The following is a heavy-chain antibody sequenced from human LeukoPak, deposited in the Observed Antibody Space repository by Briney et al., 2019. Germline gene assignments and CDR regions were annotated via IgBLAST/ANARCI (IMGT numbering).Heavy chain of an antibody. CDR2: INPSGGST. J-gene: IGHJ4*02. D-gene: IGHD1-26*01. CDR3: ARDMTPMSLYSGSYLGGY. Sequence: ASVKVSCKASGYTFTSYYMHWVRQAPGQGLEWMGIINPSGGSTSYAQKFQGRVTMTRDTSTSTVYMELSSLGSEDTAVYYCARDMTPMSLYSGSYLGGYWGQGTLVTVSS. V-gene: IGHV1-46*03. CDR1: GYTFTSYY.